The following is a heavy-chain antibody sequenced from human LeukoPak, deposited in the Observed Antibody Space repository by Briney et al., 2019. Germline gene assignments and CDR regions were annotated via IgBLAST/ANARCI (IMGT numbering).Heavy chain of an antibody. V-gene: IGHV4-39*07. J-gene: IGHJ6*02. CDR2: IYYSGST. CDR3: ARDRRRVVPAAMGGGTSFYYYGMDV. CDR1: GGSIGSSSYY. Sequence: SETLSLTCTVSGGSIGSSSYYWGWIRQPPGKGLEWIGSIYYSGSTYYNPSLKSRVTISVDTSKNQFSLKLSSVTAADTAVYYCARDRRRVVPAAMGGGTSFYYYGMDVWGQGTTVTVSS. D-gene: IGHD2-2*01.